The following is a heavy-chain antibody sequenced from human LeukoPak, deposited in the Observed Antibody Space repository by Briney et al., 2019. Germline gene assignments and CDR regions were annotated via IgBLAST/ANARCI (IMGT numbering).Heavy chain of an antibody. CDR1: GFTFSSYN. CDR2: IKQDGSEK. D-gene: IGHD6-19*01. Sequence: PGGSLRLSCAASGFTFSSYNMNWVRQAPGKGLEWVANIKQDGSEKYYVDSVKGRFTISRDNAKNSLYLQMNSLRAEDTAVYYCARAERGWQWLVRGGLYYYYYYMDVWGKGTTVTISS. V-gene: IGHV3-7*01. CDR3: ARAERGWQWLVRGGLYYYYYYMDV. J-gene: IGHJ6*03.